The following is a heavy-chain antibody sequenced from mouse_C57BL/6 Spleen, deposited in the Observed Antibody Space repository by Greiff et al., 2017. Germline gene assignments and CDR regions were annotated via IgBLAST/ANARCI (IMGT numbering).Heavy chain of an antibody. D-gene: IGHD1-1*01. Sequence: VQLQQPGTELVKPGASVKLSCKASGYTFTSSWMHWVKQRPGQGLEWIGNINPSNGGTNYNEKFKSKATLTVDKSSSTAYMQLSSLTSEDSAVYYCARDRLYYGSSLYYFDYWGQGTTLTVSS. CDR2: INPSNGGT. CDR3: ARDRLYYGSSLYYFDY. J-gene: IGHJ2*01. V-gene: IGHV1-53*01. CDR1: GYTFTSSW.